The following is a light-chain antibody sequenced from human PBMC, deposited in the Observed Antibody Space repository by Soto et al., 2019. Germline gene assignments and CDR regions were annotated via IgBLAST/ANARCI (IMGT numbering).Light chain of an antibody. CDR2: DAS. CDR1: QSIGTS. J-gene: IGKJ2*03. Sequence: DIQMTQSPSTLSASVGDRVTITCRASQSIGTSLAWHQQKPGKAPRFLIYDASTLESGVPSRLSGSGSGTEFTLTISSLQPDDFGTYYCQQCYSYYSFGQGTKLEIK. V-gene: IGKV1-5*01. CDR3: QQCYSYYS.